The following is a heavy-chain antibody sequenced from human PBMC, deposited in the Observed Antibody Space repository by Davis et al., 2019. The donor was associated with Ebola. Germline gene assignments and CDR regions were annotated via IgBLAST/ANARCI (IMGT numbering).Heavy chain of an antibody. J-gene: IGHJ2*01. D-gene: IGHD4-17*01. CDR3: TTLSTVTTMYFDL. CDR1: GFTFGNAW. CDR2: IKSKTDGGTT. V-gene: IGHV3-15*01. Sequence: GESLKISCAASGFTFGNAWMSWVRQAPEKGLEWVGRIKSKTDGGTTDYAAPVKGRFTISRDDSKNTLYLQMNSLKTEDTAVYYCTTLSTVTTMYFDLWGRGTLVTVSS.